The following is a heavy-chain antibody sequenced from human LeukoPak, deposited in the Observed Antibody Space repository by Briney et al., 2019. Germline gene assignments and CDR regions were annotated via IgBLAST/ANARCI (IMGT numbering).Heavy chain of an antibody. CDR1: GFTFSSCW. D-gene: IGHD3-22*01. J-gene: IGHJ4*02. CDR2: IKQDGSEK. Sequence: GGSLRLSCAASGFTFSSCWMSWVRQAPGKGLEWVANIKQDGSEKYYVDSVKGRFTISRDNAKNSLYLQMNSLRAEDTAVYYCARDFLEERYYYDSSGHYYFDYWGQGTLVTVSS. V-gene: IGHV3-7*01. CDR3: ARDFLEERYYYDSSGHYYFDY.